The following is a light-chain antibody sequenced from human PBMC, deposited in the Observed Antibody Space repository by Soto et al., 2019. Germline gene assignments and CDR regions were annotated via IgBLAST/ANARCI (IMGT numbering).Light chain of an antibody. Sequence: VMTQSPPSLTVTPGEPASISCRSSQRLLHSNGNTFLDWYVQKPGQSPQLLIYLGSNRASGVPDRVSGSEAGTDFTLKISRVEAEDVGVYYCMQALQTPYTFGQGTKLEIK. J-gene: IGKJ2*01. CDR1: QRLLHSNGNTF. CDR2: LGS. CDR3: MQALQTPYT. V-gene: IGKV2-28*01.